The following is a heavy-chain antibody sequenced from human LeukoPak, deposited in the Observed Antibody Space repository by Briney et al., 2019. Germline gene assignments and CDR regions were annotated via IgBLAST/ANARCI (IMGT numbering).Heavy chain of an antibody. J-gene: IGHJ4*02. CDR2: IIPIFGTA. V-gene: IGHV1-69*06. D-gene: IGHD2-2*01. Sequence: SVKVSCKASGGTFSSYAISWVRQAPGQGLEWMGGIIPIFGTANYAQKFQGRVTITADKSTSTAYTELSSLRSEDTAVYYCARGVVPAARGVFDYWGQGTLVTVSS. CDR3: ARGVVPAARGVFDY. CDR1: GGTFSSYA.